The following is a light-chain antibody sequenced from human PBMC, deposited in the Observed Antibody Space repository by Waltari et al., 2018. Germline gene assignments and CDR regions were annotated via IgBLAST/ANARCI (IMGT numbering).Light chain of an antibody. CDR2: DAS. Sequence: EIVLTQSPATPSLSPGQRGTLSCRASQSVGGNLAWYQQKPGQAPRLLIYDASNRATGIPARFSGSGSGTDFTLTISSLEPEDFAVYYCQQRRTWPSITFGQGTRLEI. CDR1: QSVGGN. CDR3: QQRRTWPSIT. V-gene: IGKV3-11*01. J-gene: IGKJ5*01.